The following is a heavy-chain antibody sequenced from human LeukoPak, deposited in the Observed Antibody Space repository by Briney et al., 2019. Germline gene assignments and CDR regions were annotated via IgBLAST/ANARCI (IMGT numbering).Heavy chain of an antibody. CDR1: GFTFSSYG. D-gene: IGHD5-18*01. CDR3: ATYRQVLLPFES. CDR2: IFQGGGEI. J-gene: IGHJ4*02. V-gene: IGHV3-NL1*01. Sequence: GSLRLSCAASGFTFSSYGMHWVCQAPGKGLEWVSSIFQGGGEIHYADSVRGRFTISRDNSKSTLFLQMNSLRAEDTAIYYCATYRQVLLPFESWGQGTLVTVSS.